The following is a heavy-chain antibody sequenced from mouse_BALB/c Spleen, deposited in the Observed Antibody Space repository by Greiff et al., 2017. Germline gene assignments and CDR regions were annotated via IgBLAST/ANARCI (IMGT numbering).Heavy chain of an antibody. CDR3: ARRGYFAMDY. Sequence: EVKLVESGGGLVQPGGSLKLSCAASGFTFSSYTMSWVRQTPEKRLEWVAYISNGGGSTYYPDTVKGRFTISGDNAKNTLYLQMSSLKSEDTAMYYCARRGYFAMDYWGQGTSVTVSS. V-gene: IGHV5-12-2*01. CDR2: ISNGGGST. J-gene: IGHJ4*01. CDR1: GFTFSSYT.